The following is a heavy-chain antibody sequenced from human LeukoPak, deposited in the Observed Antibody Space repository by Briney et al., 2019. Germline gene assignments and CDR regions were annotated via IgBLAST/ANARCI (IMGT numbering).Heavy chain of an antibody. CDR2: MYYSGST. CDR1: GGSISSSSYY. Sequence: PSETLSLTYTVSGGSISSSSYYWGWIRQPPGKGLEWIGSMYYSGSTYYNPSLKSRVTISVDTSKNQFSLKLSSVTAADTAVYYCARQGSGYSYYYYMDVWGKGTTVTISS. J-gene: IGHJ6*03. CDR3: ARQGSGYSYYYYMDV. D-gene: IGHD3-10*01. V-gene: IGHV4-39*01.